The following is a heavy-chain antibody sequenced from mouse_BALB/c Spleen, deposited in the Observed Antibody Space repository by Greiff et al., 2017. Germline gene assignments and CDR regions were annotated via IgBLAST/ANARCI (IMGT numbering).Heavy chain of an antibody. CDR3: ARAYYGNYDAMDY. CDR1: GYTFTSYY. Sequence: QVQLQQPGAELVKPGASVKLSCKASGYTFTSYYMYWVKQRPGQGLEWIGGINPSNGGTNFNEKFKSKATLTVDKSSSTAYMQLSSLTSEDSALYYCARAYYGNYDAMDYWGQGTSVTVSS. D-gene: IGHD2-10*01. CDR2: INPSNGGT. J-gene: IGHJ4*01. V-gene: IGHV1S81*02.